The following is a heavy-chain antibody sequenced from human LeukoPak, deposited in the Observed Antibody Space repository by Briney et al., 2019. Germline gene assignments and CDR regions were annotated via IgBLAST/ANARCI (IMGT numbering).Heavy chain of an antibody. Sequence: ASVRVSCTASGYTFTGYYIHWVRQAPGQGLEWMGRINPNSGGANYAQKFQGTVTMTRDTSINTAYMELSRLKSDDTAVYYCARDRPAGAGSGGWGQGTLVTVSS. J-gene: IGHJ4*02. CDR3: ARDRPAGAGSGG. D-gene: IGHD6-13*01. V-gene: IGHV1-2*06. CDR2: INPNSGGA. CDR1: GYTFTGYY.